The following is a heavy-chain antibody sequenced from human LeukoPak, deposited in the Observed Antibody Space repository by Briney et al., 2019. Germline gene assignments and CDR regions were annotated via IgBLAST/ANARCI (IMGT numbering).Heavy chain of an antibody. V-gene: IGHV1-69*05. J-gene: IGHJ4*02. Sequence: ASVKVSCKASGGTFSSYAISWVRQAPGQGLEWMGGIIPIFGTANYAQKFQGRVTITTDESTSTAYMELSSLRSEDTAGYYCARGVGYASDYWGQGTLVTVSS. CDR2: IIPIFGTA. D-gene: IGHD5-12*01. CDR1: GGTFSSYA. CDR3: ARGVGYASDY.